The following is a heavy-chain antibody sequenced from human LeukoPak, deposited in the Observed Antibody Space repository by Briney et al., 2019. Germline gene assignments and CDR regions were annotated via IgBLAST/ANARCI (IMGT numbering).Heavy chain of an antibody. CDR3: ARQTAMGRSGDY. CDR2: IDPSDSDT. Sequence: GESLQISCKASGSIFTTYWIGWVRQLPGKGLEWMGIIDPSDSDTRYTPSFQGQVTISADKSLTTAYLQWNSLKASDTALYYCARQTAMGRSGDYWGQGTLVTVSS. CDR1: GSIFTTYW. D-gene: IGHD5-18*01. J-gene: IGHJ4*02. V-gene: IGHV5-51*01.